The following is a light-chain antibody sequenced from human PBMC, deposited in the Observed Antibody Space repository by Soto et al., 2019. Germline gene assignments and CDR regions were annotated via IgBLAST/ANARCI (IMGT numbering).Light chain of an antibody. CDR1: RSVSDTL. V-gene: IGKV3-20*01. CDR3: QHYGDSSWT. Sequence: EIVLTQSPGTLSLSPGERATLSCSADRSVSDTLLTWFQQKPGQAPRLLIFGTSNRAPGIPDRFSGSGSGTDFTLTISRLEPDDFAVYYCQHYGDSSWTFGQGTKVELK. CDR2: GTS. J-gene: IGKJ1*01.